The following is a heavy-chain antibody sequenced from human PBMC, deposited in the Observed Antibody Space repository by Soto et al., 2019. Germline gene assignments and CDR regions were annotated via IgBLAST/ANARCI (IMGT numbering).Heavy chain of an antibody. Sequence: GALRLSCAASGFTFSSYAMHWVRQAPGKGLEWVAVISYDGSNKYYADSVKGRFTISRDNSKNTLYLQMNSLRAEDTAVYYCARAYEGDYVDYWGQGSLVTVSS. CDR3: ARAYEGDYVDY. J-gene: IGHJ4*02. CDR2: ISYDGSNK. D-gene: IGHD3-16*01. CDR1: GFTFSSYA. V-gene: IGHV3-30-3*01.